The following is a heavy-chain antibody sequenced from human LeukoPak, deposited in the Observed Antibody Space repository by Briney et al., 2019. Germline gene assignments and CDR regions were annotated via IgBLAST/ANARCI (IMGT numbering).Heavy chain of an antibody. V-gene: IGHV3-9*01. Sequence: GGSLRLSCAASGFTFDDYAMHWVRQAPGKGLEWVSGISWNSGSMDYADSVKGRFTISRDNAKNSLYLQMNSLRAEDTALYYCARDPGSWYGGWYFDLWGRGTLVTVSS. CDR2: ISWNSGSM. D-gene: IGHD6-13*01. J-gene: IGHJ2*01. CDR1: GFTFDDYA. CDR3: ARDPGSWYGGWYFDL.